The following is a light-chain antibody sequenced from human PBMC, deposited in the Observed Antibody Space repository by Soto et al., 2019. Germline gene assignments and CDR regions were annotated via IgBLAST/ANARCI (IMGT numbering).Light chain of an antibody. V-gene: IGKV3-11*01. J-gene: IGKJ1*01. CDR1: QSVSSY. CDR3: QQRGNWPLT. CDR2: DAS. Sequence: PGERATLSCRASQSVSSYFAWYQQKPGQAPRLLIYDASNRATGIPARFSGSGSGTDFTLTISSLEPEDFAVYYCQQRGNWPLTFGQGTKVDIK.